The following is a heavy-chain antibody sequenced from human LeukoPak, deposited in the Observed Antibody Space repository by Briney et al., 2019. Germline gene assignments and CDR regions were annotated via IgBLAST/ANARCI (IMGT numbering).Heavy chain of an antibody. CDR1: GITFSRYW. J-gene: IGHJ4*02. CDR2: IKQDGGEK. D-gene: IGHD2-21*02. V-gene: IGHV3-7*03. Sequence: HPGGSLRPSCVDSGITFSRYWMSWVRQAPGKGLEWVANIKQDGGEKYYVDSVKGRFTISRDNAKNSLYLQMNSLRVGDTAVYYCARDYCGGDCFPDYWGQGTLVTVSS. CDR3: ARDYCGGDCFPDY.